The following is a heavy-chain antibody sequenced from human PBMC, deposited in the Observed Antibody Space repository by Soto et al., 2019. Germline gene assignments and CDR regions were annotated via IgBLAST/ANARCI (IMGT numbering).Heavy chain of an antibody. V-gene: IGHV5-51*01. CDR1: GYSFISYW. J-gene: IGHJ4*02. CDR3: ARLGGWGHCSNTRCYTFDY. CDR2: IYPGDSDT. Sequence: RGESLKISCKGSGYSFISYWIGWVRQMPGKGLEWMGIIYPGDSDTRYSPSFQGQVTISADKSISTAYLQWSSLKASDTAMYYCARLGGWGHCSNTRCYTFDYRGQGTPVTVSS. D-gene: IGHD2-2*02.